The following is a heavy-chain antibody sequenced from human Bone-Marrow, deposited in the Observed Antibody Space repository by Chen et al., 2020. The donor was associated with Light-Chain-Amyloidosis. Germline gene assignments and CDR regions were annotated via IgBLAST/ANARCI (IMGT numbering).Heavy chain of an antibody. J-gene: IGHJ4*02. D-gene: IGHD5-12*01. CDR2: IYPDDSDA. CDR3: ARRRDGYNFDY. V-gene: IGHV5-51*01. Sequence: EVQLEQSGPDVKKPGESLKISCKRSGYTFPNYWIGWVRQMPGKGLEWMGVIYPDDSDARYSPSFEGQVTISADKSITTAYLQWRSLKASDTAMYYCARRRDGYNFDYWGQGTLVTVSS. CDR1: GYTFPNYW.